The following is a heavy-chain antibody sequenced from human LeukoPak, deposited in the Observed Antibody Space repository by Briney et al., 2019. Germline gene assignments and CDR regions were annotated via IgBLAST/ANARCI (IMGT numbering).Heavy chain of an antibody. J-gene: IGHJ3*02. V-gene: IGHV1-69*06. D-gene: IGHD5-24*01. CDR1: GGTFSNYA. CDR3: ASMEMATSTGGAFDI. Sequence: SVKVSCKASGGTFSNYAISWVRQAPGQGLEWMGGIIPIFGTANYAQKFRGRVTITADKSTRTAYMELSSLRSEDTAVCYCASMEMATSTGGAFDIWGQGTMVTVSS. CDR2: IIPIFGTA.